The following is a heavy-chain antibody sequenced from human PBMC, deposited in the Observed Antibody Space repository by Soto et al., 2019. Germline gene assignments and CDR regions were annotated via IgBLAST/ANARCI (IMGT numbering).Heavy chain of an antibody. V-gene: IGHV4-4*02. D-gene: IGHD6-13*01. Sequence: PSETLSLTCAVSGGSISSSNWWSWVRQPPGKGLEWIGEIYHSGSTNYNPSLKSRVTISVDKSKNQFSLKLSSVTAADTAVYYCARSSRYSSSWYGGYYYYYGMDVWGQGTTVTV. J-gene: IGHJ6*02. CDR1: GGSISSSNW. CDR2: IYHSGST. CDR3: ARSSRYSSSWYGGYYYYYGMDV.